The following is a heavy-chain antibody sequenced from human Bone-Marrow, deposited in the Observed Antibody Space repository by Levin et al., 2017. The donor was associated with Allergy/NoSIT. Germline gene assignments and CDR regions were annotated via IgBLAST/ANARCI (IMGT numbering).Heavy chain of an antibody. Sequence: GSLRLSCAVSGDSISSSYWWSWVRQPPGKGLEWIGEVNHSGSINYNPSLKGRVTISLDKSKNQFSLKLSSVTAADTAGYYCARVKLDGSGWSIFDDWGQGSPVTVSS. CDR2: VNHSGSI. V-gene: IGHV4-4*02. CDR3: ARVKLDGSGWSIFDD. CDR1: GDSISSSYW. J-gene: IGHJ4*02. D-gene: IGHD6-13*01.